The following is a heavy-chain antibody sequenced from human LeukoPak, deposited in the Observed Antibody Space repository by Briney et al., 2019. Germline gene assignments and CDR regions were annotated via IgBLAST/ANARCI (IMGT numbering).Heavy chain of an antibody. J-gene: IGHJ4*02. V-gene: IGHV3-23*01. CDR3: AKWSVGATFDY. CDR1: GFTFSSYA. CDR2: ISGSGGST. D-gene: IGHD1-26*01. Sequence: GGSLRLSCAASGFTFSSYAMGWVRQAPGKGLDWVSAISGSGGSTYYADSVKGRFTISRDNSKNTLYLQMNSLRAEDTAVYYCAKWSVGATFDYWGQGTLVTVSS.